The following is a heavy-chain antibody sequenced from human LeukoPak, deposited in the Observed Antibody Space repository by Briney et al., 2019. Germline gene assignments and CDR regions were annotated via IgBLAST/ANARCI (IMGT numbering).Heavy chain of an antibody. CDR1: GYDYTDYS. D-gene: IGHD1-26*01. CDR2: VNTGNGHT. Sequence: ASVKVSCKASGYDYTDYSIQWVRQAPGQRLEWMGWVNTGNGHTRYSPKFQGRVTIVGDTPASTAYMDLSSLTSEDTALYYCARGQWVGTTQAYYLQYWGQGTLVAVSS. CDR3: ARGQWVGTTQAYYLQY. J-gene: IGHJ4*02. V-gene: IGHV1-3*04.